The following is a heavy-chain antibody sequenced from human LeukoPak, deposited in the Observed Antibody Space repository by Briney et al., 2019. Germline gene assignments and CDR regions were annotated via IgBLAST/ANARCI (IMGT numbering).Heavy chain of an antibody. CDR3: ARGITRDGYPNDY. Sequence: SETLSLTCAVYGGSFSGYYWSWIRQPPGKGLEWIGEINHSGSTNYNPSLKSRVTISVDTSKNQFSLKLGSVTAADTAVYYCARGITRDGYPNDYWGQGTLVTVSS. J-gene: IGHJ4*02. CDR1: GGSFSGYY. CDR2: INHSGST. D-gene: IGHD5-24*01. V-gene: IGHV4-34*01.